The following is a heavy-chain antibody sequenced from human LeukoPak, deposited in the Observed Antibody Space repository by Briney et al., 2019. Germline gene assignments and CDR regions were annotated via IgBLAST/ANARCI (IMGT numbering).Heavy chain of an antibody. D-gene: IGHD3-10*01. Sequence: SETLSLTCTVSGDSISNDYWTWIRQPPGKGLERIGYIDYSEYTNYNRSLKSRVTISVDTSKNQFSLKVRSVTAADTAVYYCARDGALGSGSFLFDPGGQGTLVTVSS. CDR3: ARDGALGSGSFLFDP. CDR2: IDYSEYT. CDR1: GDSISNDY. V-gene: IGHV4-59*01. J-gene: IGHJ5*02.